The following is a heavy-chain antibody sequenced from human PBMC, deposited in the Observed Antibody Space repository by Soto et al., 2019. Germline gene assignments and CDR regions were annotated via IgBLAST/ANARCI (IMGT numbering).Heavy chain of an antibody. V-gene: IGHV3-53*02. Sequence: EVQLVETGGGLIQPGGSLRLSCAASGFTVSSNYMSWVRQAPGKGLEWVSVIYSGGSTYYADSVKGRFTISRDNSKNTRYLQMNSLRAEDTAVYYCARDRYSNYDNRYYGMDVWGQGTTVTVSS. CDR3: ARDRYSNYDNRYYGMDV. D-gene: IGHD4-4*01. CDR1: GFTVSSNY. J-gene: IGHJ6*02. CDR2: IYSGGST.